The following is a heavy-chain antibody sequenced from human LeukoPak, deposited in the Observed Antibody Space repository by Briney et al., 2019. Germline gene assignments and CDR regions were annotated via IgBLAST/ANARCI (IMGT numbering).Heavy chain of an antibody. D-gene: IGHD2-15*01. CDR2: ISSNGGST. J-gene: IGHJ4*02. V-gene: IGHV3-23*01. CDR3: AKAQYSGGSNGVDS. Sequence: PGGSLRLSCAASGFTFSSSAMNWVRQAPGKGLEWVSAISSNGGSTYYADSVRGRFTISRDNPKNTLYLQMNSLRAEDTAVYYCAKAQYSGGSNGVDSWGQGTLVTVSS. CDR1: GFTFSSSA.